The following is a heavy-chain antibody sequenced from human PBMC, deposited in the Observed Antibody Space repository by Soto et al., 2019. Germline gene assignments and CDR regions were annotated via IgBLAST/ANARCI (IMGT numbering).Heavy chain of an antibody. J-gene: IGHJ5*02. CDR3: ARDLPNHNWFDP. Sequence: QVQLQESGPGLVKPSQTLSLTCTVSGGSISSGGYYWSWIRQHPGKGLEWIGYIYYSGSTYYNPSLQSRGTISVDTSKHQFSLKLSSVTAADTAVYYCARDLPNHNWFDPWGQGTLVTVSS. V-gene: IGHV4-31*03. CDR2: IYYSGST. CDR1: GGSISSGGYY.